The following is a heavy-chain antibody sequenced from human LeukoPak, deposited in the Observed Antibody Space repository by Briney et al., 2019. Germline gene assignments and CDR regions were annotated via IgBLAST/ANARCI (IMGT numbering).Heavy chain of an antibody. D-gene: IGHD3-22*01. J-gene: IGHJ4*02. Sequence: SQTLSLTCTVSGGSISSGDYYWSWIRQPPGKGLEWIGYIYYSGSTYYNPSLKSRVTISVDTSKNQFSLKLSSVTAADTAVYYCARDATYYYDSSGYYPGIDYWGQGTLVTVSS. CDR1: GGSISSGDYY. V-gene: IGHV4-30-4*01. CDR2: IYYSGST. CDR3: ARDATYYYDSSGYYPGIDY.